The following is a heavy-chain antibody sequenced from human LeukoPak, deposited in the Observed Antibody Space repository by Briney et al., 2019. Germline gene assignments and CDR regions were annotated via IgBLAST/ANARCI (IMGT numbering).Heavy chain of an antibody. V-gene: IGHV3-74*01. CDR1: GFTFRTYW. CDR2: IDNDGSDT. Sequence: PGGSLRLSCAASGFTFRTYWMHWVRQAPGKGLVWVSRIDNDGSDTIYADSVKGRFTVSRDNAKNTGYLQMNSLRVGDTAVYYCAGGGFSHGFDIWGQGTVVTVSS. CDR3: AGGGFSHGFDI. D-gene: IGHD3-22*01. J-gene: IGHJ3*02.